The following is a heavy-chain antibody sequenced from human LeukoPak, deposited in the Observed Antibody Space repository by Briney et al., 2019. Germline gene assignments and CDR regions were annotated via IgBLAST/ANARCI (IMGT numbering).Heavy chain of an antibody. V-gene: IGHV4-4*02. CDR2: IYHSGST. Sequence: SGTLSLTCAVSGGSISSSNWWSWVRQPPGKGLEWIGEIYHSGSTNYNPSLKSRVTMSVDKSKNQFSLKLSSVTAADTAVYYCASFGPMLGYCSSTSCQDYWGQGTLVTVSS. CDR3: ASFGPMLGYCSSTSCQDY. D-gene: IGHD2-2*01. CDR1: GGSISSSNW. J-gene: IGHJ4*02.